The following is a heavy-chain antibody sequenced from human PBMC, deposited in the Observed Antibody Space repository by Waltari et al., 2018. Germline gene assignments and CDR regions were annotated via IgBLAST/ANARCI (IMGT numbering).Heavy chain of an antibody. Sequence: EVQLLESGGGLVQPGGSLRLSCAASGFTFSSYAMSWVRQAPVKGLEWVSVIYSGGSTYYADSVKGRFTISRDNSKNTLYLQMNSLRAEDTAVYYCAKGRSGTAMVLGYYMDVWGKGTTVTVSS. CDR3: AKGRSGTAMVLGYYMDV. D-gene: IGHD5-18*01. J-gene: IGHJ6*03. CDR1: GFTFSSYA. V-gene: IGHV3-23*03. CDR2: IYSGGST.